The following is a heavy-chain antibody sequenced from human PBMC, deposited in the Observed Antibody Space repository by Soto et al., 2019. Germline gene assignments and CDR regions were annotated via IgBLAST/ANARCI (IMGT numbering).Heavy chain of an antibody. Sequence: PSETLSLTCIVSGGSISSSSYYWSWIRQPPGKGLGWIGYIYYSGSTNYNPSLKSRVTISVDTSKNQFSLKLSSVTAADTAVYYCASHSGNGRGWYGLDHWGQGTLVTVSS. J-gene: IGHJ4*02. D-gene: IGHD6-19*01. CDR2: IYYSGST. V-gene: IGHV4-61*05. CDR1: GGSISSSSYY. CDR3: ASHSGNGRGWYGLDH.